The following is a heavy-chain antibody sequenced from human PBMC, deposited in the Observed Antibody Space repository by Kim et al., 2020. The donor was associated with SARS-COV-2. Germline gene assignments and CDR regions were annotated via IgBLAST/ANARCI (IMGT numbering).Heavy chain of an antibody. D-gene: IGHD4-4*01. J-gene: IGHJ4*02. CDR2: AT. CDR3: TIMTTGFDY. Sequence: ATEYTASLKGRFTISRDDSKNTAYLQMNSLKTEDTAVYYCTIMTTGFDYWGQGTLVTVSS. V-gene: IGHV3-73*01.